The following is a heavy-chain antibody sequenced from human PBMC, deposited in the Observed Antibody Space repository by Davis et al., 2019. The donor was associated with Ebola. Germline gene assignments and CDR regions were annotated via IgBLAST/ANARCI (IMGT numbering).Heavy chain of an antibody. CDR3: ARGPGGRSIFDY. CDR2: ISSSSSVV. Sequence: GESLKISCAASGFTFSSYSMNWVRQAPGKGLEWVPWISSSSSVVYYADSVKGRFTISRDNPKNSLYLQMKSLRAEDTAVYYCARGPGGRSIFDYWGQGTLVTFSS. V-gene: IGHV3-21*04. D-gene: IGHD3-16*01. J-gene: IGHJ4*02. CDR1: GFTFSSYS.